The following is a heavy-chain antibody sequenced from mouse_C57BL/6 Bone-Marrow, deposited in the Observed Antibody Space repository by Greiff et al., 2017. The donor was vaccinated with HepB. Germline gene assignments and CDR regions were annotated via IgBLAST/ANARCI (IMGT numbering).Heavy chain of an antibody. V-gene: IGHV5-9-1*02. CDR2: ISSGGDYI. CDR1: GFTFSSYA. D-gene: IGHD1-1*02. J-gene: IGHJ3*01. Sequence: EVMLVESGEGLVKPGGSLKLSCAASGFTFSSYAMSWVRQTPEKRLEWVAYISSGGDYIYYADTVKGRFTISRDNARNTLYLQMSSLKSEDTAMYYCTRGLCPSFAYWGQGTLVTVSA. CDR3: TRGLCPSFAY.